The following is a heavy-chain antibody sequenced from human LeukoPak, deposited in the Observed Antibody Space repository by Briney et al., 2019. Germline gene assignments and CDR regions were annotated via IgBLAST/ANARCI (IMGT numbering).Heavy chain of an antibody. Sequence: VESLKISCKGSGYSFTSYWIGWVRQMPGKGLEWMGIIYPGDSDTRYSPSFQGQVTISTDKSINTPYLQWSSLKASDTAMYYCARHNYGGDSFYWYFDLWGRGTLVTVSS. D-gene: IGHD4-23*01. CDR1: GYSFTSYW. J-gene: IGHJ2*01. CDR3: ARHNYGGDSFYWYFDL. CDR2: IYPGDSDT. V-gene: IGHV5-51*01.